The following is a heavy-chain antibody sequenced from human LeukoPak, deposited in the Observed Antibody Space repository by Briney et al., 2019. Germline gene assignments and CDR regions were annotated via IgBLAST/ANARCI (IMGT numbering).Heavy chain of an antibody. CDR3: ARDNGDYDAFDI. CDR2: ISYDGSNK. CDR1: GFTFSSYA. Sequence: GGFLRLSCAASGFTFSSYAMHWVRQAPGKGLEWVAVISYDGSNKYYADSVKGRFTISRDNPKNTLYLQMNSLRAEDTAVYYCARDNGDYDAFDIWGQGTMVTVSS. V-gene: IGHV3-30*04. J-gene: IGHJ3*02. D-gene: IGHD4-17*01.